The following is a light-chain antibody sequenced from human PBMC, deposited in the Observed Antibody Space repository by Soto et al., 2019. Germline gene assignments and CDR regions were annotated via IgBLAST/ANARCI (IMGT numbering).Light chain of an antibody. V-gene: IGLV1-44*01. CDR3: AAWDDSLNGFWV. Sequence: QSVLTQPPSASGTPGQRVTISCSGSSSNIGSNTVNWYQQLPGTAPKLLIYSNNQRPSGVPDRFSGSKSGTSASLAISGLQSDDEAYYYCAAWDDSLNGFWVFGGGTKLTVL. J-gene: IGLJ3*02. CDR1: SSNIGSNT. CDR2: SNN.